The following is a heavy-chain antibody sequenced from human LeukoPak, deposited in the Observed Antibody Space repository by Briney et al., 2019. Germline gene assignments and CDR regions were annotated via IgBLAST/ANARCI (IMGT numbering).Heavy chain of an antibody. V-gene: IGHV3-23*01. J-gene: IGHJ3*02. D-gene: IGHD2-21*01. CDR3: AKDEIPRNGVYDAFDI. Sequence: GGSLRLSCTASGFTFSDFAMSWVRQAPGKGLEWVSTIGGAGDDTYYADSVRGRFNIFRDNSKNTLYLQMHSLRAEDTAIFYCAKDEIPRNGVYDAFDIWGQGTKVTVSS. CDR2: IGGAGDDT. CDR1: GFTFSDFA.